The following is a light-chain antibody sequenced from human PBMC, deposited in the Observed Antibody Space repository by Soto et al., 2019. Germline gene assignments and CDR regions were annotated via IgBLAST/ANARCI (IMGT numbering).Light chain of an antibody. J-gene: IGLJ1*01. CDR2: EVS. Sequence: QSALTQPASVSGSPGQSITFSCTGASSDIGGYNYVSWYQQHPGKAPKLMIYEVSNRPSGVSNRFSGSKSGNTASLTISGLQAEDEADYYCSSYTASSTFVFGTGTKVTVL. CDR3: SSYTASSTFV. V-gene: IGLV2-14*01. CDR1: SSDIGGYNY.